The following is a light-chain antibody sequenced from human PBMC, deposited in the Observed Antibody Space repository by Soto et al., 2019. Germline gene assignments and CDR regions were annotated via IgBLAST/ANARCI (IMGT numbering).Light chain of an antibody. CDR1: QSVNSSS. Sequence: EIVLTQSPGTLSLSPGERATLSCRASQSVNSSSLAWYQQKPGQAPRLLIYGASSRATGIPDRFSGSGSGTDFTLTISRLEPEDFAVYYCQQYGSSPRITFGQGTRLEIK. CDR3: QQYGSSPRIT. V-gene: IGKV3-20*01. CDR2: GAS. J-gene: IGKJ5*01.